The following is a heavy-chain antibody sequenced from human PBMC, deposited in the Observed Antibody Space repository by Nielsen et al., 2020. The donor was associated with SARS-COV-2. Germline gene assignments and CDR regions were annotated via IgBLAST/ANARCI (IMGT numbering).Heavy chain of an antibody. D-gene: IGHD6-13*01. CDR2: IYTSGST. Sequence: SETLSLTCTVSGGSISSYYWSWIRQPAGKGLEWIGRIYTSGSTNYNPSLKSRVTISVDTSKNQFSLKLSSVTAADTAVYYCARPKRAAAGNSYFDYWGQGTLVTVSS. CDR1: GGSISSYY. J-gene: IGHJ4*02. CDR3: ARPKRAAAGNSYFDY. V-gene: IGHV4-4*07.